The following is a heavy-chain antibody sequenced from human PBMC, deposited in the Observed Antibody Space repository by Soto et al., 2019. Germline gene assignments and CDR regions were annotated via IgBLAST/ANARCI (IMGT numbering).Heavy chain of an antibody. D-gene: IGHD2-21*01. Sequence: QVQLQESGPGLVKPSETLSLTCTVFGGSVSSGAYYWTWIRQAPGKGLEWIGYISFTGDTTYNPSLRSRVAIAVATSKNQFTLRLRSATAADTALYYCERDGHYCESMIWGQGTLVTVSP. V-gene: IGHV4-61*08. CDR2: ISFTGDT. CDR3: ERDGHYCESMI. CDR1: GGSVSSGAYY. J-gene: IGHJ4*02.